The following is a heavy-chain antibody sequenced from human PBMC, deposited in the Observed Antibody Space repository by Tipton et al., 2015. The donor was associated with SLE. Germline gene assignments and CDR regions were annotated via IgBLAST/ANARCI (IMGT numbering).Heavy chain of an antibody. CDR2: IFYSGST. J-gene: IGHJ2*01. Sequence: TLSLTCTVSGGSISSGSYYWSWIRQPAGKGLEWIGHIFYSGSTEYNPSLKSRVSISLDTSKNQFSLKLSSMTAADTAVYYCAREGAPKGWWYFDLWGRGTLITVSS. V-gene: IGHV4-61*09. CDR1: GGSISSGSYY. CDR3: AREGAPKGWWYFDL.